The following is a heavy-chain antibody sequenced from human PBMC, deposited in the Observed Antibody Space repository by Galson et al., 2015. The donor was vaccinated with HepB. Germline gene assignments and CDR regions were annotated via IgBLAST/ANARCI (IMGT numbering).Heavy chain of an antibody. J-gene: IGHJ4*02. D-gene: IGHD3-16*01. CDR3: ARVLVGPELRLGELLADFSLGY. CDR1: GGTFSRYA. CDR2: IIPMLGIA. V-gene: IGHV1-69*04. Sequence: SVKVSCKASGGTFSRYAISWVRQAPGQGLEWMGRIIPMLGIANYAQKLRDRVTITADKSTSTAYMELSSLRSEDTAVYYCARVLVGPELRLGELLADFSLGYWGQGTLVTVSS.